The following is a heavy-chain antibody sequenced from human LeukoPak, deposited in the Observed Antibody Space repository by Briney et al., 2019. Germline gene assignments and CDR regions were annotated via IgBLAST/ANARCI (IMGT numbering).Heavy chain of an antibody. Sequence: ASQTLSLTCTVSGGSISSYYWSWIRQPPGKGLEWIGYIYYSGSTNYNPSLKSRVTISVDTSKNQFSLKLSSVTAADTAVYYCARGGSGWKQYYFDYWGQGTLVTVSS. CDR2: IYYSGST. V-gene: IGHV4-59*01. CDR3: ARGGSGWKQYYFDY. CDR1: GGSISSYY. D-gene: IGHD1-26*01. J-gene: IGHJ4*02.